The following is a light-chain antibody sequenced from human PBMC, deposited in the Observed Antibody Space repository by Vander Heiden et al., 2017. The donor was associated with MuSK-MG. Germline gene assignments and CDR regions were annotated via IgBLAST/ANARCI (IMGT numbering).Light chain of an antibody. J-gene: IGLJ3*02. CDR3: AAWDDSLSSRV. V-gene: IGLV1-47*01. CDR2: RNN. Sequence: QSVLTQRPSASGTPGQRITITCSGSSSTIGSNYVCWYQQHPGTAPKLLIYRNNRLPSGVPDRFSGSNSGSSASLAISGLRSEDEADYYCAAWDDSLSSRVFGGGTKLTVL. CDR1: SSTIGSNY.